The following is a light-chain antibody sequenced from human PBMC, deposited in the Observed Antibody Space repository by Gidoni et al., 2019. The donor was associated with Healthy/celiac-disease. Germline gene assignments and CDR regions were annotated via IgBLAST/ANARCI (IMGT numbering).Light chain of an antibody. V-gene: IGLV2-11*01. CDR3: CSYAGSYTVV. CDR1: SSDVGGYHD. Sequence: QSALTQPGSGSGSPGQTVTISCTGTSSDVGGYHDVSLYQQHPGKAPKLMIYDVSTRPSGVPDRFSGSKSGNTAALTISGLQADDEADYYCCSYAGSYTVVFGGGTKLTVL. CDR2: DVS. J-gene: IGLJ2*01.